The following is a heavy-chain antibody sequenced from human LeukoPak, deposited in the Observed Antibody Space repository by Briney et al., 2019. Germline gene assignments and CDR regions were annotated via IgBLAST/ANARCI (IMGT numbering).Heavy chain of an antibody. CDR3: ARQATGVVY. V-gene: IGHV3-64*01. J-gene: IGHJ4*02. CDR1: GFTFSTYA. Sequence: GGSVRLSCAASGFTFSTYAIHWVGQAAGKGVEYVSGISGNGGSTYYANSVQGRFTISKNSSKNTLYLQMGSLRVEAMAVYYCARQATGVVYWGQGTLVTVSS. CDR2: ISGNGGST.